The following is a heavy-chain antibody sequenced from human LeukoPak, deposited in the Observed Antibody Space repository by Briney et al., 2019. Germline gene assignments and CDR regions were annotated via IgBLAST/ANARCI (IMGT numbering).Heavy chain of an antibody. J-gene: IGHJ4*02. Sequence: SETLSLTCTVSGGSISSSSYYWGWIRQPPGKGLEWIGSIYYSGSTYYNPSLKSRVTISVDTSKNQFSLKLSSVTAADTAMYYCAGSTTYAIDYWGQGALVTVSS. CDR3: AGSTTYAIDY. CDR2: IYYSGST. V-gene: IGHV4-39*07. D-gene: IGHD2-15*01. CDR1: GGSISSSSYY.